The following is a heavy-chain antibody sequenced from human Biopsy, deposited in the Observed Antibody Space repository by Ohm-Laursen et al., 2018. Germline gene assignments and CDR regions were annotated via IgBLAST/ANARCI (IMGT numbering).Heavy chain of an antibody. Sequence: GSLRLSCAASGFTFSGYEMNWVRQAPGKGLEWVSYISSSGSTIYYADSVKGRFTISRDNAKNSLYLQMNSLRAEDTAIYYCARSGWNFEFDSWGKGTLVAVSS. CDR2: ISSSGSTI. CDR1: GFTFSGYE. V-gene: IGHV3-48*03. CDR3: ARSGWNFEFDS. J-gene: IGHJ4*02. D-gene: IGHD6-19*01.